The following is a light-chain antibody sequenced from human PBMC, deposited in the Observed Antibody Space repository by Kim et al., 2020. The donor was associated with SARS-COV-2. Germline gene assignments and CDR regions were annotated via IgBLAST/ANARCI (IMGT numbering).Light chain of an antibody. CDR3: QQRSERYT. Sequence: EPVLTQSPATLSLSPGERATLSCRASQGVGTYLAWYQHKPGQAPRLLIYDASNRATGVPARFSGSGSGPDFTLTITSLEPEDFAVYYCQQRSERYTFGQGTKLEIK. CDR1: QGVGTY. CDR2: DAS. J-gene: IGKJ2*01. V-gene: IGKV3-11*01.